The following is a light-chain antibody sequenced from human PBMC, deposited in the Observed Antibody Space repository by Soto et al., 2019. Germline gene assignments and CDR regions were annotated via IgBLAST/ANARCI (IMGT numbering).Light chain of an antibody. Sequence: DIQMTQSPSSLSASVGDTVTITCRASQRISSHLNWYQHKPGKAPPLLIYAVSGLQRGVPSRFSGSGSETDFTLTISSLHPEDFATYYCQHTQHGRPFGQGPKLEIK. CDR1: QRISSH. CDR3: QHTQHGRP. V-gene: IGKV1-39*01. J-gene: IGKJ1*01. CDR2: AVS.